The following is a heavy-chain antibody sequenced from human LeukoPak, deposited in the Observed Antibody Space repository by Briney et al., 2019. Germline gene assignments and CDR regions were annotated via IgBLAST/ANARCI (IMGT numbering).Heavy chain of an antibody. CDR2: IYYTGGT. CDR3: VRHGGTRVTLVEVYYFDS. J-gene: IGHJ4*02. CDR1: GGSISSSNW. Sequence: SGTLSLTCAVSGGSISSSNWWSWVRQPPGKGLEWIGSIYYTGGTYYSPSLKSRVTISVDTSKNQFSLKLSSVTAADTAVYYCVRHGGTRVTLVEVYYFDSWGQGTLVTVSS. V-gene: IGHV4-4*02. D-gene: IGHD4-11*01.